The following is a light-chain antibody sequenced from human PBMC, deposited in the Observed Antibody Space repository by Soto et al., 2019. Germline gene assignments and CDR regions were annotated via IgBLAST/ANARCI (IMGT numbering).Light chain of an antibody. Sequence: QSVLTQPPSASGTPGQRVPISCSGSSSNIGSNFVFWYQQLPGTAPKLLIYRNNQRPSGVPDRFSGSKSGTSASLAISGLRSEDEADYYCVSWDNSLSGGVFGGGTKLTVL. J-gene: IGLJ3*02. CDR2: RNN. V-gene: IGLV1-47*01. CDR3: VSWDNSLSGGV. CDR1: SSNIGSNF.